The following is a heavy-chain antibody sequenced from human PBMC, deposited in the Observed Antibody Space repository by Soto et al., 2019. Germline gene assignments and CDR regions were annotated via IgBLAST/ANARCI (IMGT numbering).Heavy chain of an antibody. Sequence: PDPLARICGCSGGPFSGYCWNSIRQPPGTGLEWIGEINHSGSTNYTPSLKSRVTISVDTSKNQFSLKLTSVTAADTAVYYCARVCGGDCNNAFDIWGQGTMVS. CDR1: GGPFSGYC. CDR2: INHSGST. D-gene: IGHD2-21*02. J-gene: IGHJ3*02. CDR3: ARVCGGDCNNAFDI. V-gene: IGHV4-34*01.